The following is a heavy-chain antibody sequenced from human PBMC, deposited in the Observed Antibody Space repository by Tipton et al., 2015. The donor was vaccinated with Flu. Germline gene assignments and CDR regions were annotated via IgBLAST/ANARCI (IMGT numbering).Heavy chain of an antibody. CDR3: VSAIAAATSR. J-gene: IGHJ4*02. D-gene: IGHD6-13*01. CDR1: GFTFSNYW. Sequence: SLRLSCAASGFTFSNYWMSWVRQGPGKGLEWVANIKQDGSEIYYVDSVKGRFTISRDNAKNSVFLQMNSLRAEDSAVYYCVSAIAAATSRWGQGTLVTVSS. CDR2: IKQDGSEI. V-gene: IGHV3-7*03.